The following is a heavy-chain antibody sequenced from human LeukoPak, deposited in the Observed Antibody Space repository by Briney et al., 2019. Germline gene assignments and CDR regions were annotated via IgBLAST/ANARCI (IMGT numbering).Heavy chain of an antibody. CDR3: ARNHYGSGSYPADY. D-gene: IGHD3-10*01. Sequence: GASVKVSCKASGYTFTSYAMHWVRQAPGQRLEWMGWINAGNGNTKYPQKFQGRVTITRDTSASTAYMELSSLRSEDTAVYYCARNHYGSGSYPADYWGQGTLVTVSS. CDR1: GYTFTSYA. J-gene: IGHJ4*02. V-gene: IGHV1-3*01. CDR2: INAGNGNT.